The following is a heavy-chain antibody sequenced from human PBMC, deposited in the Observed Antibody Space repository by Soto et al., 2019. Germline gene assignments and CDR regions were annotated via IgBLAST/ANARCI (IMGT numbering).Heavy chain of an antibody. Sequence: GGSLRLSCAASGFTFSSYGMHWVRQAPGKGLEWVAVIWYDGSNKYYADSVKGRFTISRDNSKNTLYLQMNSLRAEDTAVYYCARDPATAAGILTWVYWGQGTLVTVSS. V-gene: IGHV3-33*01. CDR1: GFTFSSYG. J-gene: IGHJ4*02. CDR2: IWYDGSNK. D-gene: IGHD6-13*01. CDR3: ARDPATAAGILTWVY.